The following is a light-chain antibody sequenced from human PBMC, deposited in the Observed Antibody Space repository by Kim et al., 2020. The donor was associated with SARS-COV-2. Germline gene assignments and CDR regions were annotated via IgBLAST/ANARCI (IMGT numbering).Light chain of an antibody. CDR3: QQYNNWWT. J-gene: IGKJ1*01. CDR2: GAS. Sequence: ETVITQSPATLSVSPGERATLSCRASQSVSSNLAWYQHKPGQAPRLLMYGASIRATGVPVRFSGSGSATEFTLTISSLQPEDFAVYYCQQYNNWWTFGPGTKVDIK. CDR1: QSVSSN. V-gene: IGKV3-15*01.